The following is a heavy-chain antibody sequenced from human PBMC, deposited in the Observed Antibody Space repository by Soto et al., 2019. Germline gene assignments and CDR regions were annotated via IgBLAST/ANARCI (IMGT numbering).Heavy chain of an antibody. CDR1: GFAFSDFY. J-gene: IGHJ4*02. CDR2: ISSSGSTI. D-gene: IGHD3-9*01. CDR3: ARASYDILSGYSDF. Sequence: ALRLSCAASGFAFSDFYMTWIRQSPGKGLEWVSYISSSGSTIYYSDSVKGRFIISRDNAKNSLYLQMSSLRAEDTAVYYCARASYDILSGYSDFWGPGTLVTVSS. V-gene: IGHV3-11*01.